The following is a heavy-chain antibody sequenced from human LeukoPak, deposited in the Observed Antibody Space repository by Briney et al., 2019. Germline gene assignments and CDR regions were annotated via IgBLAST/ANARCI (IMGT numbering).Heavy chain of an antibody. CDR2: INPSSGRT. Sequence: ASVKIFCKASGYTFTGYYMHWVRQAPGQGLEGMAMINPSSGRTNYAQKFQHRLTMTTDMSTITAYIELSSLISDDTTVNYYWRVARYSGSVILDFWGQGTLVTVSS. J-gene: IGHJ4*02. CDR1: GYTFTGYY. V-gene: IGHV1-46*01. CDR3: WRVARYSGSVILDF. D-gene: IGHD1-26*01.